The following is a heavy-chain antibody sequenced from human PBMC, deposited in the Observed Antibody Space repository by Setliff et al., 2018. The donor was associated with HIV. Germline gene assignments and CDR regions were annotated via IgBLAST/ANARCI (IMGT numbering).Heavy chain of an antibody. CDR3: GRYASGSYYFDY. V-gene: IGHV5-51*01. Sequence: GESLKISCKGSGYNFANYWIGWVRQMPGKGLEWMGLIYCGDSRTRYSPSFQGQVTISADKSITTAYLQWSSLKASDTAIYYCGRYASGSYYFDYWGQGILVTVSS. D-gene: IGHD3-10*01. CDR2: IYCGDSRT. CDR1: GYNFANYW. J-gene: IGHJ4*02.